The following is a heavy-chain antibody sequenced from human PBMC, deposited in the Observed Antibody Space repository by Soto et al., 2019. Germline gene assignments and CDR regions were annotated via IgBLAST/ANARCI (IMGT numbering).Heavy chain of an antibody. Sequence: EVQLVQSGAEVKKPGESLKISCKGSGYSFTSYWIGWVRQMPGKGLEWMGIIYPGDSDTRYSPSFQGQVTISADKSXXTXHLQSSSLKASDTAMDYCASVGGYCSITKCYGGGDYWGQGTLVTVSS. CDR3: ASVGGYCSITKCYGGGDY. CDR2: IYPGDSDT. D-gene: IGHD2-2*01. V-gene: IGHV5-51*03. CDR1: GYSFTSYW. J-gene: IGHJ4*02.